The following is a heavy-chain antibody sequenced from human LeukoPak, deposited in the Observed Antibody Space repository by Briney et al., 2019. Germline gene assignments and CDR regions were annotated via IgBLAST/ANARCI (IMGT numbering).Heavy chain of an antibody. D-gene: IGHD2-2*01. CDR1: GGSISTYY. CDR3: ARSGRYCSSTSCNYDAFDI. CDR2: IYYSGST. Sequence: SETLSLTCTVSGGSISTYYWSWIRQPPGKGLDWIGYIYYSGSTNYNPSLKSRVTISVDTSKIQFSLKLSSVTAADTAVYYCARSGRYCSSTSCNYDAFDIWGQGTMATVSS. J-gene: IGHJ3*02. V-gene: IGHV4-59*01.